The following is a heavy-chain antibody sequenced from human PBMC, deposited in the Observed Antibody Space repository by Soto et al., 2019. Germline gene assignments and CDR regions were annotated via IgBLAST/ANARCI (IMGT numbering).Heavy chain of an antibody. J-gene: IGHJ4*02. V-gene: IGHV4-30-4*07. CDR3: ARAGGLGAVAVDY. D-gene: IGHD6-19*01. CDR1: GASISMGCSY. Sequence: SLNCAIPGASISMGCSYCNWIPQPPGKGLEWIGYIYYSGSTYYNPSLKSRVTISVDRSKNQFSLKLSSVTAADTAVYYCARAGGLGAVAVDYWGQGTLVTVSS. CDR2: IYYSGST.